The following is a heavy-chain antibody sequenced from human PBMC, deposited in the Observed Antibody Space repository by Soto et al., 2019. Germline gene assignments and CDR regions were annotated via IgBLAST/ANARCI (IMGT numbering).Heavy chain of an antibody. V-gene: IGHV4-59*08. J-gene: IGHJ6*03. CDR1: GGSISSYY. Sequence: PSETLSLTCTVSGGSISSYYWSWIRQPPGKGLEWIGYIYYSGSTNYNPSLKSRVTISVDTSKNQFSLKLSSVTAADTAVYYCARPITMVRGVIINYMDVWGKGTTVTVSS. CDR2: IYYSGST. CDR3: ARPITMVRGVIINYMDV. D-gene: IGHD3-10*01.